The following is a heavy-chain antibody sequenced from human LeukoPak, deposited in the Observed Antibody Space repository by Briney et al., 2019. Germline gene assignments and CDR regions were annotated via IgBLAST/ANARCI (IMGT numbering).Heavy chain of an antibody. D-gene: IGHD5-24*01. V-gene: IGHV1-69*13. Sequence: ASVNVSCKASGGTFSSYAISWVRQAPGQGLEWMGGIIPIFGTANYAQKFQGRVTITADESTSTAYMELSSLRSEDTAVYYCAREIDGYSYDYWGQGTLVTVSS. J-gene: IGHJ4*02. CDR1: GGTFSSYA. CDR2: IIPIFGTA. CDR3: AREIDGYSYDY.